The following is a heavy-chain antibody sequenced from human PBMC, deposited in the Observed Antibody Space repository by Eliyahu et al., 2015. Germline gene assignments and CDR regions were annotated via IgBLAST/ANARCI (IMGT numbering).Heavy chain of an antibody. CDR1: XFSXSXSGVG. D-gene: IGHD3-10*01. J-gene: IGHJ6*02. CDR2: IYWDDDK. CDR3: AHEEGLVTMVRGVRNYYYYGMDV. V-gene: IGHV2-5*02. Sequence: QITLKESGPTLVKPTQTLTLTCTFSXFSXSXSGVGXGWIRQPPGKALEWLALIYWDDDKRYSPSLKSRLTITKDTSKNQVVLTMTNMDPVDTATYYCAHEEGLVTMVRGVRNYYYYGMDVWGQGTTVTVSS.